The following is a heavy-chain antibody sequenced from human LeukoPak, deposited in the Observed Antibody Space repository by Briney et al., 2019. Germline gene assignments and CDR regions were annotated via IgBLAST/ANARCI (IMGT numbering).Heavy chain of an antibody. Sequence: GGSLRLSCAASGFTFDEYAMHCVRQAPGKVLECVSLISGDGGSTYYADSVKGRFTISRDNSKNSLYLQMNSLRTEDTALYYCAKDRVRDRASRLLDYWGQGTLVTVSS. V-gene: IGHV3-43*02. CDR2: ISGDGGST. CDR1: GFTFDEYA. CDR3: AKDRVRDRASRLLDY. J-gene: IGHJ4*02.